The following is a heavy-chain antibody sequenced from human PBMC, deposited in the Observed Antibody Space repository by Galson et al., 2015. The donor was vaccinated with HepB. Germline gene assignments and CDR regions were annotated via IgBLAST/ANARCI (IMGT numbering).Heavy chain of an antibody. V-gene: IGHV1-18*01. D-gene: IGHD3-22*01. CDR1: GYTFTSYG. CDR2: ISAYNGNT. J-gene: IGHJ3*02. Sequence: SVKVSCKASGYTFTSYGISWVRQAPGQGLEWMGWISAYNGNTNYAQKLQGRVTMTTDTSTSTAYMELRSLRSDDTAVYYCAREMEYYYDSSSVHDAFDIWGQGTMVTVSS. CDR3: AREMEYYYDSSSVHDAFDI.